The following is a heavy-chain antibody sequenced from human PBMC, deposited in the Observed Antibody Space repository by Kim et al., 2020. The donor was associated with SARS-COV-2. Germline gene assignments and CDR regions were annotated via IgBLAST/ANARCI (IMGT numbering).Heavy chain of an antibody. CDR2: IIPIFGTA. D-gene: IGHD5-18*01. Sequence: SVKVSCKASGGTFSSYAISWVRQAPGQGLEWMGGIIPIFGTANYAQKFQGRVTITADESTSTAYMELSSLRSEDTAVYYCARGCSYGYSGVADFDYWGRGTLVTVSS. V-gene: IGHV1-69*13. J-gene: IGHJ4*02. CDR1: GGTFSSYA. CDR3: ARGCSYGYSGVADFDY.